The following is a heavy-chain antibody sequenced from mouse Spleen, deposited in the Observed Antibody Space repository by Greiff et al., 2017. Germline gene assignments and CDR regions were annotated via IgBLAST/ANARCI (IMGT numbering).Heavy chain of an antibody. CDR3: TSEGGDYYGSSPWFAY. J-gene: IGHJ3*01. Sequence: EVQVVESGGGLVKPGGSLKLSCAASGFTFSSYTMSWVRQTPEKRLEWVATISSGGSYTYYPDSVKGRFTISRDNAKNTLYLQMSSLKSEDTAMYYCTSEGGDYYGSSPWFAYWGQGTLVTVSA. CDR2: ISSGGSYT. CDR1: GFTFSSYT. V-gene: IGHV5-6-4*01. D-gene: IGHD1-1*01.